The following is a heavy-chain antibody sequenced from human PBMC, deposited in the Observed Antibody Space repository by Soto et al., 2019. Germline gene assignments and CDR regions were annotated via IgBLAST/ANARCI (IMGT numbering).Heavy chain of an antibody. J-gene: IGHJ4*02. CDR3: AKDLHTYYYDSSGYSADDY. V-gene: IGHV3-30*18. CDR1: GFTFSSYG. Sequence: PGGSLRLSCAASGFTFSSYGMHWVRQAPGKGLEWVAVISYDGSNKYYADSVKGRFTISRDNSKNTLYLQMNSLRAEDTAVYYCAKDLHTYYYDSSGYSADDYWGQGTLVTVSS. CDR2: ISYDGSNK. D-gene: IGHD3-22*01.